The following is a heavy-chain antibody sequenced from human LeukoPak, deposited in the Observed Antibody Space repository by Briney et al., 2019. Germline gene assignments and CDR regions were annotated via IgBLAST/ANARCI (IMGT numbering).Heavy chain of an antibody. V-gene: IGHV4-4*07. D-gene: IGHD3-9*01. CDR1: GGSISSNY. Sequence: SETLSLTCTVSGGSISSNYWSWIRQPAGKGLEWIGRIYTSGSTNYNPSLKSRVTMSVDTSKNQFSLKLSSVTAADTAVYYCARENYDILTGYYTFDYWGQGTLVTVSS. CDR2: IYTSGST. J-gene: IGHJ4*02. CDR3: ARENYDILTGYYTFDY.